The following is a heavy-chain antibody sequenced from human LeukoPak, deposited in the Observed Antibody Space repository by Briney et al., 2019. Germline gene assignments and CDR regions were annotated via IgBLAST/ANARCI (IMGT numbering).Heavy chain of an antibody. D-gene: IGHD4-17*01. CDR3: ARDLDYGDSYFDY. CDR1: GGTFSSYA. J-gene: IGHJ4*02. Sequence: SVKLSCKASGGTFSSYAISWVRQAPGQGLEWMGGIIPIFGTANYAQKFQGRVTITADESTSTAYMELSSLRSEDTAVYYCARDLDYGDSYFDYWGPGSLVTVSS. CDR2: IIPIFGTA. V-gene: IGHV1-69*13.